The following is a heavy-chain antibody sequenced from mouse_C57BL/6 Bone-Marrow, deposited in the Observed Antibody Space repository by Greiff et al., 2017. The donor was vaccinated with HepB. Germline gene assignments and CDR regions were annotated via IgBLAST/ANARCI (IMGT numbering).Heavy chain of an antibody. V-gene: IGHV2-2*01. CDR1: GFSLTSYG. Sequence: VQGVESGPGLVQPSQSLSITCTVSGFSLTSYGVHWVRQSPGKGLEWLGVIWSGGSTDYNAAFISRLSISKDNSKSQVFFKMNSLQADDTAIYYCATFPPWFAYWGQGTLVTVSA. J-gene: IGHJ3*01. CDR2: IWSGGST. CDR3: ATFPPWFAY.